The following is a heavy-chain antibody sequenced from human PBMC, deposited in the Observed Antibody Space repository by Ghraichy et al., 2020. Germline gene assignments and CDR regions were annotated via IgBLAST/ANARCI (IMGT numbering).Heavy chain of an antibody. CDR2: IKQDGSEK. V-gene: IGHV3-7*01. J-gene: IGHJ5*02. Sequence: GGSLRLSCAASGFTFSSYWMSWVRQAPGKGLEWVANIKQDGSEKYYVDSVKGRFTISRDNAKNSLYLQMNSLRAEDTAVYYCARDSLPYYDFWSGYHNWFDPWGQGTLVTVSS. CDR1: GFTFSSYW. D-gene: IGHD3-3*01. CDR3: ARDSLPYYDFWSGYHNWFDP.